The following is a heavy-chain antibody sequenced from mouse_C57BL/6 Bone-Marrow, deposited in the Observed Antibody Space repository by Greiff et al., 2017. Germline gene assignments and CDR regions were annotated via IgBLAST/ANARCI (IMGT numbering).Heavy chain of an antibody. CDR3: ARWFAY. J-gene: IGHJ3*01. CDR2: INPSSGYT. Sequence: QVQLQQSGAELARPGASVKMSCKASGYTFTSYTMHWVQQRPGQGLEWIGYINPSSGYTKYNQKFNDKATLTADKSSSTAYMQLSSLTSEDSAVYYCARWFAYWGQGTLVTVSA. V-gene: IGHV1-4*01. CDR1: GYTFTSYT.